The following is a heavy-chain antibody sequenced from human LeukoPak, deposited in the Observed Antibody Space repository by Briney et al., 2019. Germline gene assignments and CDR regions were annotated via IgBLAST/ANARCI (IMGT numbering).Heavy chain of an antibody. J-gene: IGHJ3*02. CDR2: NSGGSS. V-gene: IGHV3-23*01. CDR3: AKDPLDCSSTSCLRAFDI. Sequence: GGSLRLSCAASGFTFSTYGVYWVRQAPGKGLEWVSSNSGGSSYYADSVKGRFTISRDNSKNTLYLQMNSLRAEDTAVYYCAKDPLDCSSTSCLRAFDIWGQGTMVTVSS. D-gene: IGHD2-2*01. CDR1: GFTFSTYG.